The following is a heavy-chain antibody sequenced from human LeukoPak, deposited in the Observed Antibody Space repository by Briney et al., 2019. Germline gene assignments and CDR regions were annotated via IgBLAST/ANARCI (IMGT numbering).Heavy chain of an antibody. CDR3: ARHTPMVLAPSGYYFNMDV. D-gene: IGHD5-18*01. J-gene: IGHJ6*02. CDR1: GGSISSYY. V-gene: IGHV4-4*07. CDR2: IYTSGST. Sequence: SETLSLTCTVSGGSISSYYWSWIRQPPGKGLEWIGRIYTSGSTNYNPSLKSRVTMSVDTSKNQFSLKLNSVTAADTAVYYCARHTPMVLAPSGYYFNMDVWGQGTAVTVSS.